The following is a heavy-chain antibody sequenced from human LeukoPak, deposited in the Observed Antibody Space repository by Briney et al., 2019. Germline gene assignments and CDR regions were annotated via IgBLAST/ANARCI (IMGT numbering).Heavy chain of an antibody. Sequence: GASVKVSCKASGYTFTSYDINWVRQATGQGLEWMGWMNPNSSNTGYAQKFQGRVTMTRNTSISTAYMELSSLRSEDTAVCYCASPNSSSWYYFDYWGQGTLVTVSS. CDR3: ASPNSSSWYYFDY. V-gene: IGHV1-8*01. J-gene: IGHJ4*02. CDR2: MNPNSSNT. D-gene: IGHD6-13*01. CDR1: GYTFTSYD.